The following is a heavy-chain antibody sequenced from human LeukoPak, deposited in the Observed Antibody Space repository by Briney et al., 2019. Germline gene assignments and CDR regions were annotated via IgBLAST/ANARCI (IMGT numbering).Heavy chain of an antibody. CDR1: GGSISSYY. J-gene: IGHJ4*02. V-gene: IGHV4-59*01. D-gene: IGHD6-13*01. Sequence: SETLSLTCTVSGGSISSYYWSWIRQPPGKGLEWIGYILYSGSINYNPSLKSRVTILVDTSKNQFSLKLNSVTAADTAVYFCARASSSWDNYFDYWGQGTLVTVSS. CDR2: ILYSGSI. CDR3: ARASSSWDNYFDY.